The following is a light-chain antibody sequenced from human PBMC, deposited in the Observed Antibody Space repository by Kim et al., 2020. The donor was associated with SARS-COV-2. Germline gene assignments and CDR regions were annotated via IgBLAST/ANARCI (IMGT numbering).Light chain of an antibody. CDR2: DGG. CDR3: QQYDSYPHT. CDR1: LRISNW. J-gene: IGKJ2*01. Sequence: SASVGDRVPITCRARLRISNWCAWYQQKPGKAPELLIYDGGSLQSGVPSRFSGRGSGTEFTLTISSLQPDDFATYYCQQYDSYPHTFGQGTKLEIK. V-gene: IGKV1-5*01.